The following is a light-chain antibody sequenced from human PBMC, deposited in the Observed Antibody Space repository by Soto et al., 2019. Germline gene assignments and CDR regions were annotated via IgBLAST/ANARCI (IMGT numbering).Light chain of an antibody. CDR1: QSITSNY. CDR3: QQYGSSPKT. CDR2: GAT. J-gene: IGKJ1*01. V-gene: IGKV3-20*01. Sequence: IVLTQSPCTLSLYPGERATLSCRASQSITSNYLAWYQQKPGQAPRTLIFGATTRATGIPDRFSGSGSGTDFTLTISRLEPEDFAVYYCQQYGSSPKTFAQGTKVDIK.